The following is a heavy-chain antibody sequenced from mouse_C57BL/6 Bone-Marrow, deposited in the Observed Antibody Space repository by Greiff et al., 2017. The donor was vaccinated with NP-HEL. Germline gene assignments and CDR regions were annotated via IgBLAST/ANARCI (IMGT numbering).Heavy chain of an antibody. J-gene: IGHJ2*01. CDR2: IDPNSGGT. Sequence: QVQLQQPGAELVKPGASVKLSCKASGYTFTSYWMHWVKQRPGRGLEWIGRIDPNSGGTKYNEKFKSKATLTVDKSSSTAYMQLSSLTSEDSAVYYCARVKALITTVPGFDYWGQGTTLTVSS. V-gene: IGHV1-72*01. D-gene: IGHD1-1*01. CDR1: GYTFTSYW. CDR3: ARVKALITTVPGFDY.